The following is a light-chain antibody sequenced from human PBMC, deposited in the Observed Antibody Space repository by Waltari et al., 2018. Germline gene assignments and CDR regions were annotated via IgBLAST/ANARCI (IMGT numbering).Light chain of an antibody. CDR2: KVS. CDR1: QSLVHSAGNTY. CDR3: MQTTHSPRT. J-gene: IGKJ1*01. V-gene: IGKV2-30*02. Sequence: DDVMTQSPLSLSVSLGQPASISFRSSQSLVHSAGNTYLNWFQQRPGQSPRRLIYKVSRRESGVPDRFSGSGSGTDFTLKISRVEAEDVGVYYCMQTTHSPRTFGQGTKVEI.